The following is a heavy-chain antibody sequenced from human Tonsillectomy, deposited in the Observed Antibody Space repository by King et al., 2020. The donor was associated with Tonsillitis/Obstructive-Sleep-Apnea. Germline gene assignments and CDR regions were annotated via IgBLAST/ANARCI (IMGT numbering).Heavy chain of an antibody. CDR2: INSDGSST. CDR3: ARGGGYSYGVFDY. J-gene: IGHJ4*02. Sequence: VQLVESGGGLVQPGGSLRLSCAASGFTFSSYWMHWVRQAPGKGLVWVSRINSDGSSTSYADSVKGRFTRSRDNAKNTLYPQMNSLRAEDTAVYYCARGGGYSYGVFDYWGQGTLVTVSS. V-gene: IGHV3-74*01. CDR1: GFTFSSYW. D-gene: IGHD5-18*01.